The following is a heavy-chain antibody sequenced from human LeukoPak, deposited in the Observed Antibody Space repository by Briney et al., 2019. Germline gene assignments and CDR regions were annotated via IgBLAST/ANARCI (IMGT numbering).Heavy chain of an antibody. CDR2: INPNSGGT. J-gene: IGHJ5*02. CDR1: GYTFTGYY. CDR3: ARDRGYSGYDAWFDP. Sequence: ASVKVSCKASGYTFTGYYMHGVRQAPGQGLEGMGGINPNSGGTNYARKFQSRVTMTRDTSISTAYMELSRLRSDDTAVYYCARDRGYSGYDAWFDPWGQGTLVTVSS. D-gene: IGHD5-12*01. V-gene: IGHV1-2*02.